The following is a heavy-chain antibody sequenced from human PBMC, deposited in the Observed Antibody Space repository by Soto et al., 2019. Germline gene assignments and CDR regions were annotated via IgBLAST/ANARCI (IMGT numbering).Heavy chain of an antibody. CDR1: GGSISSSSYY. V-gene: IGHV4-39*01. D-gene: IGHD1-1*01. CDR2: IYYSGST. Sequence: QLQLQESGPGLVKPSETLSLTCTVSGGSISSSSYYWGWIRQPPGKGLEWIGSIYYSGSTYYNPYLKSRVPISVYTSKNQFSLKLSSVTAADTAVYYCATPPATTLRPRSPFGSPIANYYMAVWGKGTTVTVSS. CDR3: ATPPATTLRPRSPFGSPIANYYMAV. J-gene: IGHJ6*03.